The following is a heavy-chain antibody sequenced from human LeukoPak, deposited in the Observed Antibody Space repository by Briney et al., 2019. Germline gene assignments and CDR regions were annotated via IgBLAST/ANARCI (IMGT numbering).Heavy chain of an antibody. CDR3: ARGPPRYCSGGSCYSGEGFYYYYYYMDV. Sequence: SETLSLTCAVSGGSISSGGYSWSWIRQPPGKGLEWIGYIYYSGSTYYNPSLKSRVTISVDTSKNQFSLKLSSVTAADTAVYYCARGPPRYCSGGSCYSGEGFYYYYYYMDVWGKGTTVTVSS. J-gene: IGHJ6*03. V-gene: IGHV4-30-4*07. CDR1: GGSISSGGYS. D-gene: IGHD2-15*01. CDR2: IYYSGST.